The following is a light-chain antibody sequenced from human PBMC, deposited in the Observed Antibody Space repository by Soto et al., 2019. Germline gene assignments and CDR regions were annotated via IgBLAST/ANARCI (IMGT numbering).Light chain of an antibody. J-gene: IGKJ1*01. Sequence: QITHSPSSLAASVGDRVTITCRASESIQTWLAWYQHKPGKAPKFLIYDASTLESGVPSRFSGSGSGTEFTLTISSLQPDDFATYYCQQYKNYPRTFGQRTKV. V-gene: IGKV1-5*01. CDR1: ESIQTW. CDR3: QQYKNYPRT. CDR2: DAS.